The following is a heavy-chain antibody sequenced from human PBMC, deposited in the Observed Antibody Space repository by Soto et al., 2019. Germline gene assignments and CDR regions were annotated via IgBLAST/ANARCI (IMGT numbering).Heavy chain of an antibody. V-gene: IGHV1-2*02. CDR1: GYTFTGYY. J-gene: IGHJ4*02. D-gene: IGHD5-18*01. Sequence: QVRLVQSGTEVKKPGASVKVSCKASGYTFTGYYMHWVRQAPGQGLEWMGWINPNSGGTNYAQKFQGRVTMTRDTSISTAYMELSWLRSDDTAVYYCARDKWSGLPYYFDYWGQGTLVTVSS. CDR2: INPNSGGT. CDR3: ARDKWSGLPYYFDY.